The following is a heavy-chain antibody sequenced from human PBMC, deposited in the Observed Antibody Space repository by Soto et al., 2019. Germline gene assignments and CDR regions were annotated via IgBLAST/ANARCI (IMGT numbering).Heavy chain of an antibody. D-gene: IGHD3-10*01. CDR1: GFTFRSYG. Sequence: PGGSLRLSCAASGFTFRSYGMHWVRQAPGKGLEWVAIISYDGSNKYYPDSVKGRFTISRDKYKNTLYLQMNSLRVEDTAVYYCAKDRVANPPYYYYYCGMVVGGQGTTVTVS. CDR2: ISYDGSNK. V-gene: IGHV3-30*18. J-gene: IGHJ6*02. CDR3: AKDRVANPPYYYYYCGMVV.